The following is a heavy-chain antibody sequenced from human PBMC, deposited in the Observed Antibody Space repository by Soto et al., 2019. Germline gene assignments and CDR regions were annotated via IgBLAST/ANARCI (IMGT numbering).Heavy chain of an antibody. CDR1: GGIFSSFS. V-gene: IGHV1-69*13. CDR2: IIPMTGTP. D-gene: IGHD2-2*01. J-gene: IGHJ5*02. Sequence: GFSVKVSCKASGGIFSSFSITWVRQVPGHGLEWMGGIIPMTGTPNYAEKFQGRLTLTADASTRTAYLVLSSLKSEDTAVYYCARGPILPGATSWLDPWGQGTVVTVSS. CDR3: ARGPILPGATSWLDP.